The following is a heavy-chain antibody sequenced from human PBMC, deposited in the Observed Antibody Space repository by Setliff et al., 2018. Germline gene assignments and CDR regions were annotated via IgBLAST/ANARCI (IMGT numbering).Heavy chain of an antibody. CDR2: ISPYSGES. Sequence: ASVKVSCKTSGFRFTSFGFSWVRQAPGQGLEWMGWISPYSGESNYAQKFQDRLTVTADTSTKTTYMELSGLRSDDAAVYYCVRQDILTGYYAFDYWGQGTLVTVSS. J-gene: IGHJ4*02. V-gene: IGHV1-18*01. D-gene: IGHD3-9*01. CDR1: GFRFTSFG. CDR3: VRQDILTGYYAFDY.